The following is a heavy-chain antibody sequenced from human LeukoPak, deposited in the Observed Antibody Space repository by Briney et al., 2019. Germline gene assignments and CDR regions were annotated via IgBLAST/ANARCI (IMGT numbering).Heavy chain of an antibody. CDR2: IYHSGST. D-gene: IGHD5-18*01. CDR1: DYSISSGYY. V-gene: IGHV4-38-2*01. J-gene: IGHJ4*02. Sequence: PSETLSLTCAGSDYSISSGYYWGWIRQPPGKDLEWIGNIYHSGSTSYNPSLKSRVTISVDTSKNQFSLKLSSVTAADTAVYYCARYNYGCFDYWGQGTLVTVSS. CDR3: ARYNYGCFDY.